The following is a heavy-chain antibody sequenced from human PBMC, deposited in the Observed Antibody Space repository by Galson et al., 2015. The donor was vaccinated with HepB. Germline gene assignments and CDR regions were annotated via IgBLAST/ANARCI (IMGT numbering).Heavy chain of an antibody. CDR3: ARDKGRGVWFPSGWFDP. CDR2: ISSSGSTI. Sequence: SLRLSCAASGFTFSDYYMSWIRQAPGKGLEWVSYISSSGSTIYYADSVKGRFTISRDNAKNSLYLQMNSLRAEDTAVYYCARDKGRGVWFPSGWFDPWGQGTLVTVSS. CDR1: GFTFSDYY. D-gene: IGHD3-10*01. J-gene: IGHJ5*02. V-gene: IGHV3-11*01.